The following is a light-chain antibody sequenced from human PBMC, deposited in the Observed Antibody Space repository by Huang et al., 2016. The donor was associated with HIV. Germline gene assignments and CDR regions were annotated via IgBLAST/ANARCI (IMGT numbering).Light chain of an antibody. CDR3: QQYSRLPPT. CDR2: AAS. Sequence: DIQMTQSPSPLSASLGDRVTITCQASQDIEDSLNWYQQKPGKAPKLLINAASNLQTGVQSRFIGSGYGTPFTFTITNLQPEDFATYFCQQYSRLPPTFGHGTRLDIK. CDR1: QDIEDS. V-gene: IGKV1-33*01. J-gene: IGKJ5*01.